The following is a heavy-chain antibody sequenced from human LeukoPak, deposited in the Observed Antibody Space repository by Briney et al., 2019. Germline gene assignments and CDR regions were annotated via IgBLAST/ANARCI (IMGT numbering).Heavy chain of an antibody. J-gene: IGHJ6*03. V-gene: IGHV4-31*03. CDR3: ARVGTPRVAATLARCYYYMDV. CDR2: IYYSGST. CDR1: GGSISSGGYY. Sequence: SQTLSLTCTVSGGSISSGGYYWSWIRQHPGKGLEWIGYIYYSGSTYYNPSLKSRVTISVDTSKNQFSLKLSSVTAADTAVYYCARVGTPRVAATLARCYYYMDVWGKGTTVTVSS. D-gene: IGHD2-15*01.